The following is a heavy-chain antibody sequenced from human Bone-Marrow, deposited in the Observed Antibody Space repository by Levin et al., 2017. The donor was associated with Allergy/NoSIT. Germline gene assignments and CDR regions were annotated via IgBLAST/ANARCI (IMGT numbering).Heavy chain of an antibody. J-gene: IGHJ4*02. D-gene: IGHD4-17*01. CDR1: GASITDSY. CDR3: ARDLRRSGDFYFDN. Sequence: SETLSLTCTISGASITDSYWSWIRQPPGKGLEWIGYILYSGSANYNPSLKSRVTMSVDTSKNQFSLRLTSVTAADTAMYHCARDLRRSGDFYFDNWGQGTLVTVSS. CDR2: ILYSGSA. V-gene: IGHV4-59*01.